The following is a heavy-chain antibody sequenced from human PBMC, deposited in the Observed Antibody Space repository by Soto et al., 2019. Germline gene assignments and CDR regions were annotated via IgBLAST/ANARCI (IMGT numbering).Heavy chain of an antibody. D-gene: IGHD3-3*01. CDR2: IIPIFGTA. J-gene: IGHJ6*02. CDR3: ARTPDFWSVHYDYGMDV. CDR1: GGTFSSYA. Sequence: QVQLVQSGAEVKKPGSSVKVSCKASGGTFSSYAISWVRQAPGQGLEWMGGIIPIFGTANYAQKFQGRVTITADKSTSTAYMELSSLRSEDTAVYYCARTPDFWSVHYDYGMDVWGQGTTVTVSS. V-gene: IGHV1-69*06.